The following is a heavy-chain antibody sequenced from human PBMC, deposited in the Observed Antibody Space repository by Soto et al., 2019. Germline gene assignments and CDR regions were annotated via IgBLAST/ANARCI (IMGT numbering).Heavy chain of an antibody. CDR3: ARDLGGQPVDY. CDR1: GGTFSSYA. V-gene: IGHV1-69*13. Sequence: ASVKVSCKASGGTFSSYAISWVRQAPGQGLEWMGGIIPIFGTANYAQKFQGRVTITADESTSTAYTELSSLRSEDTAVYYCARDLGGQPVDYWGQGTLVTVSS. D-gene: IGHD2-2*01. J-gene: IGHJ4*02. CDR2: IIPIFGTA.